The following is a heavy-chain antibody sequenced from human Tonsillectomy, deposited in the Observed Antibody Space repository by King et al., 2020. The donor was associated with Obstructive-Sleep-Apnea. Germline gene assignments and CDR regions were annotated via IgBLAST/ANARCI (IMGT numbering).Heavy chain of an antibody. CDR2: INHSGST. J-gene: IGHJ5*02. V-gene: IGHV4-34*01. CDR3: ARGSGAASVNWFDP. D-gene: IGHD6-13*01. CDR1: GGSFSDYY. Sequence: VQLQQWGAGLLKASETLSLTCGVYGGSFSDYYWSWIRQPPGKGLEWIGEINHSGSTNYSPSLKSRVTISVDTSKNQFSLKLSSVTAADTAVYYCARGSGAASVNWFDPWGQGALVTVSS.